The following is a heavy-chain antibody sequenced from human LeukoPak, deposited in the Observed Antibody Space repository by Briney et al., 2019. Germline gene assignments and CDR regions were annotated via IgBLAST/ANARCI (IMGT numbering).Heavy chain of an antibody. CDR2: IYSGGST. Sequence: GGSLRLSCAASGFTVSSNYMSWVRQAPGKGLEWVSVIYSGGSTYYADSVKGRFTISRDNSKNTLYLQMNSLRAEGTAVYYCARDGGYSGYDFDYWGQGTLVTVSS. D-gene: IGHD5-12*01. J-gene: IGHJ4*02. CDR1: GFTVSSNY. CDR3: ARDGGYSGYDFDY. V-gene: IGHV3-53*01.